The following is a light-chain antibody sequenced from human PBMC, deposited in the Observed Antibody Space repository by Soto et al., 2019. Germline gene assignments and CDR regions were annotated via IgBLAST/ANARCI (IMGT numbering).Light chain of an antibody. Sequence: AIRMTQSTSSFSASTGDRVTITCRASQGISSYLAWYQQKPGKAPKLLIYAASTLQSGVPSRFSGSGSGTDFTLTISSLQPEDFATYYCQQYNIYPLTFGGGTRLEIK. J-gene: IGKJ5*01. CDR3: QQYNIYPLT. CDR2: AAS. CDR1: QGISSY. V-gene: IGKV1-8*01.